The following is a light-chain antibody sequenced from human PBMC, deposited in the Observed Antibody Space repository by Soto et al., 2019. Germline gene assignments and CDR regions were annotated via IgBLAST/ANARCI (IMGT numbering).Light chain of an antibody. CDR3: QQFFSSPLT. Sequence: EIVLTQSPGTLSLSPGERATLSCRASESVSENYLAWYQQRSGQAPRLVIYGASSRPSAVPDRFSGSGSGADFTRTSNILEREDFAVYYCQQFFSSPLTFGGGTNVDIK. V-gene: IGKV3-20*01. CDR1: ESVSENY. CDR2: GAS. J-gene: IGKJ4*01.